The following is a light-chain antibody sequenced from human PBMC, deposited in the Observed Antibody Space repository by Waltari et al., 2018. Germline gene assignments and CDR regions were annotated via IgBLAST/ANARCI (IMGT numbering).Light chain of an antibody. V-gene: IGLV2-14*01. CDR2: EVK. CDR1: IHYGGPYPY. J-gene: IGLJ2*01. Sequence: QSALTQPASVSGSPGQSITISCTGTIHYGGPYPYVSWYQQHPGKAPKLIIFEVKNRPSGVSNRFSGSKYANTASLTISGLQAEDEADYYCSSYTSTKILFGGGTKLTVL. CDR3: SSYTSTKIL.